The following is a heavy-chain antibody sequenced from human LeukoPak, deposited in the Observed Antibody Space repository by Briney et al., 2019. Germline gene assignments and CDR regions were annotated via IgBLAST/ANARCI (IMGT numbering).Heavy chain of an antibody. CDR1: GYTFTGYS. Sequence: PGASVKVSCKASGYTFTGYSMHWVRQAPGQGLEWMGIINPSGGSTTYAQKFQGRITVTRDTSTSTVYMELSGLRSEDTAVYYCARDQEAFDYWGQGTLVTVSS. J-gene: IGHJ4*02. CDR3: ARDQEAFDY. V-gene: IGHV1-46*01. CDR2: INPSGGST.